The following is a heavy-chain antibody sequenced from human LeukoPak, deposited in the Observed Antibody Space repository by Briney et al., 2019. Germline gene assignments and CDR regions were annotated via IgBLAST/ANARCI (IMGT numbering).Heavy chain of an antibody. V-gene: IGHV5-51*01. D-gene: IGHD2-2*01. J-gene: IGHJ6*02. CDR3: ARQGSRDSTRCYVYYHSGMDV. Sequence: GESLKISCKGSGYRFTTYWIGWVRQMPGKGLEWMGIINPDNSDTRYSPSFQGQVTISADKSTSTAYLQWSSLKTSDTAMYYCARQGSRDSTRCYVYYHSGMDVWGQGTTVTVSS. CDR1: GYRFTTYW. CDR2: INPDNSDT.